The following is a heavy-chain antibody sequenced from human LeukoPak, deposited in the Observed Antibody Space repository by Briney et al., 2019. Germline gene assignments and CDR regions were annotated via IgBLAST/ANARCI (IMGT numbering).Heavy chain of an antibody. J-gene: IGHJ6*04. CDR2: ISSSGSTI. CDR1: GFTFSSYE. Sequence: GGSLRLSCAASGFTFSSYEMNWVRRAPGKGLEWGSYISSSGSTIYYADSVKGRFTISRDNAKNSLYLQMNSLRAEDTAVYYCAELGITMIGGVWGKGTTVTISS. V-gene: IGHV3-48*03. CDR3: AELGITMIGGV. D-gene: IGHD3-10*02.